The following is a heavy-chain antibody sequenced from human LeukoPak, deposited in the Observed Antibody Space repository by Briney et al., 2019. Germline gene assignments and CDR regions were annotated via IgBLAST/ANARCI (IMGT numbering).Heavy chain of an antibody. CDR1: GFTFSSYA. Sequence: GGSLRLSCAASGFTFSSYAMSWVRQAPGKGLEWVSAISGSGGSTYYADSVKGRFTISRDNAKNSLYLQMNSLRAEDTAVYYCARASRRSPTTLLPPWGQGTLVTVSS. CDR2: ISGSGGST. D-gene: IGHD2-15*01. CDR3: ARASRRSPTTLLPP. J-gene: IGHJ5*02. V-gene: IGHV3-23*01.